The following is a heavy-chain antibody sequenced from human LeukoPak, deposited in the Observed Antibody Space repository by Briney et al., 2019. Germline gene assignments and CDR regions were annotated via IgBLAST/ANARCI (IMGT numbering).Heavy chain of an antibody. V-gene: IGHV4-59*01. J-gene: IGHJ5*02. CDR3: AREDNWNYFPFDL. Sequence: SETLSLTCTVSGGSISSYYWSWIRQPPGKGLEWIGYIYYTGSTNYNPSLKSRVTISVDTSNNQFSLKPSSVTAADTAVYYCAREDNWNYFPFDLWGQGTLVTVSS. CDR1: GGSISSYY. D-gene: IGHD1-7*01. CDR2: IYYTGST.